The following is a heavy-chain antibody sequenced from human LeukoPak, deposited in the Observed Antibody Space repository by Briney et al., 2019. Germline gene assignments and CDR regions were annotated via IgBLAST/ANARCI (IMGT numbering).Heavy chain of an antibody. V-gene: IGHV3-23*01. D-gene: IGHD1-1*01. CDR2: ISGSGGST. CDR3: AKDHSPTY. J-gene: IGHJ4*02. Sequence: GGSLRLSCAASGFTFSSHAMSWVRQAPGKGLEWVSGISGSGGSTYYADSVKGRFTISRDNSKNTLYMQMSSLRVEDTAVYYCAKDHSPTYWGQGTLVTVSS. CDR1: GFTFSSHA.